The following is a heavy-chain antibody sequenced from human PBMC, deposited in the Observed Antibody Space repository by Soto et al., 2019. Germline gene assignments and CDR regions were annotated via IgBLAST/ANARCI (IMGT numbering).Heavy chain of an antibody. CDR2: IYYSGST. Sequence: PSETLSLTCTVSGGSISSGGYYWSWIRQHPGKGLEWIGYIYYSGSTYYNPSLKSRVTISVDTSKNQFSLKLSSVTAADTAVYSCARAPYYYDSSGYYLYNWFDPWGQGTLVTVSS. CDR1: GGSISSGGYY. J-gene: IGHJ5*02. D-gene: IGHD3-22*01. V-gene: IGHV4-31*03. CDR3: ARAPYYYDSSGYYLYNWFDP.